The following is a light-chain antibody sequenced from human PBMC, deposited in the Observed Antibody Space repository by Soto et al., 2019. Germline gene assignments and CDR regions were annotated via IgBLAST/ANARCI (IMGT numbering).Light chain of an antibody. CDR3: QVWDSGSDHVV. V-gene: IGLV3-21*02. Sequence: SYELTQPPSVSVAPGQTARITCGGKNIGSKSVHWYQQRPGQAPVLVVYDDSDRPSGIPERFSGSNSGNTATLTISRVEAGDEADYSCQVWDSGSDHVVLGGGTKVTVL. J-gene: IGLJ2*01. CDR2: DDS. CDR1: NIGSKS.